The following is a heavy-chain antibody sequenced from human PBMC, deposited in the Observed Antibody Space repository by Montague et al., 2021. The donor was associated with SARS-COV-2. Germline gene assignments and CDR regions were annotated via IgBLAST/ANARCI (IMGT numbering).Heavy chain of an antibody. CDR2: IYWDDDK. J-gene: IGHJ4*02. Sequence: PALVKPTQTLTLTCTFSGFSLITSGMCVSWIRQPPGKALEWLTLIYWDDDKYYSTSLKTRLTISKDTSKNQVVLTMTNMDPVDTATYYCARSYVITVVTRAFDYWGQGTLVTVSS. D-gene: IGHD4-23*01. CDR1: GFSLITSGMC. V-gene: IGHV2-70*01. CDR3: ARSYVITVVTRAFDY.